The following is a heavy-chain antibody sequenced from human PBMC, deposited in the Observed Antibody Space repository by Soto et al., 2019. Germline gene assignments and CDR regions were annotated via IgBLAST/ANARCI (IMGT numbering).Heavy chain of an antibody. CDR1: GFTFDDYA. CDR2: ISWNSGSI. D-gene: IGHD6-13*01. J-gene: IGHJ5*02. CDR3: AEGLGYSSSYRNWFDP. Sequence: TGGSLRLSCAASGFTFDDYAMHWVRQAPGKGLEWVSGISWNSGSIGYADSVKGRFTISRDNAKNSLYLQMNSLRAEDTALYYCAEGLGYSSSYRNWFDPWGQGTLVTVSS. V-gene: IGHV3-9*01.